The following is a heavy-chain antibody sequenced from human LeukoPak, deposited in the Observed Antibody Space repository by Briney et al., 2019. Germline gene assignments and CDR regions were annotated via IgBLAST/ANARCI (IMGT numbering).Heavy chain of an antibody. CDR2: ISSSSSTI. CDR3: ARDGFYDYVWGSYRPLDY. Sequence: AGGSLRLSCAASGFTFSSYSMNWVRQAPGKGLEWVSYISSSSSTIYYADSVKGRFTISRDNAKNSLYLQMNSLRAEDTAVYYCARDGFYDYVWGSYRPLDYWGQGTLVTVSS. V-gene: IGHV3-48*01. CDR1: GFTFSSYS. J-gene: IGHJ4*02. D-gene: IGHD3-16*02.